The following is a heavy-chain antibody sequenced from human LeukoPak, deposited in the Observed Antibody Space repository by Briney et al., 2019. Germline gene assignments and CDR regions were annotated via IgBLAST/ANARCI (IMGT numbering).Heavy chain of an antibody. J-gene: IGHJ4*02. V-gene: IGHV1-18*01. D-gene: IGHD3-16*01. CDR2: ISAYNGNT. Sequence: ASVKVSCKASGYTFTSYGISWVRQAPGQGLEWMGWISAYNGNTNYAQKLQGRVTMTTDTSTSTAYMELRSLRSDDTAVYYCARVDLHGGYTRPLYYFDYWGQGTLVTVSS. CDR3: ARVDLHGGYTRPLYYFDY. CDR1: GYTFTSYG.